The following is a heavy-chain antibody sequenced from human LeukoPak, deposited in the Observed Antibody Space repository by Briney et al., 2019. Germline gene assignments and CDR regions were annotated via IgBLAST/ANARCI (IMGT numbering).Heavy chain of an antibody. J-gene: IGHJ4*02. CDR3: ARGIGVNRGYSGYESTDDLDY. V-gene: IGHV3-30*04. D-gene: IGHD5-12*01. CDR1: GFTFSSYA. CDR2: ISYDGSNK. Sequence: GGSLRLSCAASGFTFSSYAMHWVRQAPGKGLEWVAVISYDGSNKYYADSVKGRFTISRDNSKNTLYLQMNSLRAEDTAVYYCARGIGVNRGYSGYESTDDLDYWGQGTLVTVSS.